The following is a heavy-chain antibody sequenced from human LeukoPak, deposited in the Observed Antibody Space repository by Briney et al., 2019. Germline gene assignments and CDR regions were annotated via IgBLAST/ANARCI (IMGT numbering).Heavy chain of an antibody. D-gene: IGHD3-3*01. Sequence: SETLSLTCAVYGGSFSGYYWSWIRQPPGKGLEWIGEINHSGSTNYNPSLKSRVTISVDTSKNQFSLKLSSVTAADTAVYYCARGYDFWSGYYTLDAFDIWGQGTMVTVSS. CDR2: INHSGST. CDR1: GGSFSGYY. V-gene: IGHV4-34*01. CDR3: ARGYDFWSGYYTLDAFDI. J-gene: IGHJ3*02.